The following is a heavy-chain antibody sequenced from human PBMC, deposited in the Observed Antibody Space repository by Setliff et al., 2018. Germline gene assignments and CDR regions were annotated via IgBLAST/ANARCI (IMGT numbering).Heavy chain of an antibody. D-gene: IGHD5-18*01. CDR2: INHSGST. J-gene: IGHJ1*01. CDR3: ARGSGYSSSKYFQH. Sequence: LSLTCAVYGGSFSGYYWSWIRQPPGKGLEWIGEINHSGSTNYNPSLKSRVTISVDTSKNQFSLKLSSVTAADTAVYYCARGSGYSSSKYFQHWGQGTLVTVSS. V-gene: IGHV4-34*01. CDR1: GGSFSGYY.